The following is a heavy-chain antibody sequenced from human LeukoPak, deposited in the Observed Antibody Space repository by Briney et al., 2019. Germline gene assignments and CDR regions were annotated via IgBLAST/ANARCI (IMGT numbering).Heavy chain of an antibody. CDR2: IYPRDGST. Sequence: ASVKVSCKASGYTFTSYAMHWVRQAPGQGLEWMGMIYPRDGSTSYAQKFQGRVTVTRDTSTSTVHMELSGLRSEDTAVYYCARDQEGFDYWGQGTLVTVSS. V-gene: IGHV1-46*01. J-gene: IGHJ4*02. CDR3: ARDQEGFDY. CDR1: GYTFTSYA.